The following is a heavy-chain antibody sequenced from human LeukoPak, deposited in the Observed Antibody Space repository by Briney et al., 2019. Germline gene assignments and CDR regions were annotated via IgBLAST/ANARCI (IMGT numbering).Heavy chain of an antibody. CDR3: ATGGGPFDY. CDR2: LHTSGGP. CDR1: GGSISSGSYY. Sequence: ASETLSLTCTVSGGSISSGSYYWSWIRQVAGKGLEWIGRLHTSGGPKYNPSLKSRVTMSLDTSKNQFFLKVSSVTAADTAVYFCATGGGPFDYWGQGILVTVSS. D-gene: IGHD3-16*01. V-gene: IGHV4-61*02. J-gene: IGHJ4*02.